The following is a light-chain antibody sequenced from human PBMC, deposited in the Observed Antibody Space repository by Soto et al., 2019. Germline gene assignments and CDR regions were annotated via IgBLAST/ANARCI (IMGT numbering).Light chain of an antibody. CDR2: GVS. CDR3: QQYGSSPLT. V-gene: IGKV3-20*01. CDR1: QRVNSRY. J-gene: IGKJ4*01. Sequence: EIGLTQSPGTLPLSPGERGTLSCRASQRVNSRYLAWYQQKPGQAPRLLIYGVSNRATGIPDRFSGSGSETDFTLTISRLEAEDSAVYYCQQYGSSPLTFGGGTKVDIK.